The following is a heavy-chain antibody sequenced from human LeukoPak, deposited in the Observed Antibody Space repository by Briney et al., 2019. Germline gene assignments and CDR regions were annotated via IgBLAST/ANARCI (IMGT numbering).Heavy chain of an antibody. CDR1: GFTVSSNY. CDR3: ARDPYSGTYGDTYYYYMDV. V-gene: IGHV3-53*01. D-gene: IGHD1-26*01. Sequence: GGSLRLSCAASGFTVSSNYMSWVRQAPGKGLEWVSVIYSGGSTYYADSVKGRFTISRDNSKNTLYLQMNSLRAEDTAVYYCARDPYSGTYGDTYYYYMDVWGKGTTVTISS. CDR2: IYSGGST. J-gene: IGHJ6*03.